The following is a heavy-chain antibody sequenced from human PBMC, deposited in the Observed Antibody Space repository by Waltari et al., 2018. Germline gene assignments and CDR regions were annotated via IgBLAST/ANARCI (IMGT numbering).Heavy chain of an antibody. CDR2: SSGSGDST. CDR3: AKRGSYFDD. D-gene: IGHD1-26*01. CDR1: GVTFSSYD. V-gene: IGHV3-23*01. Sequence: EVQLLESGGGLVQPGGSLRLAWSAFGVTFSSYDMSWVRQAPGKGLGWVSFSSGSGDSTYYAYSVRGRFTISRDNSKNTLYVQMNSMRAEDTAVYYCAKRGSYFDDWGQGTLVTVSS. J-gene: IGHJ4*02.